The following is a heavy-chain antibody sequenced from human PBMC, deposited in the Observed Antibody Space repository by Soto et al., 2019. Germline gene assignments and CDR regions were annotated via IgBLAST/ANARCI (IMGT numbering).Heavy chain of an antibody. D-gene: IGHD3-22*01. CDR1: GFTFSSYG. Sequence: PGGSLRLSCAASGFTFSSYGMHWVRQAPGKGLEWVAVISYDGSNKYYADSVKGRFTISRDNSKNTLYLQMNSLRAEDTAVYYCAKGDYGTRPYYDSSGYYYGFDYWGQGTLVTVSS. CDR3: AKGDYGTRPYYDSSGYYYGFDY. J-gene: IGHJ4*02. CDR2: ISYDGSNK. V-gene: IGHV3-30*18.